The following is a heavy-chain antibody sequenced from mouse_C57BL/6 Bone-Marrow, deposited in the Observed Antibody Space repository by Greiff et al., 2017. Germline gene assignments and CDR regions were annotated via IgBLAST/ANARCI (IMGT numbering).Heavy chain of an antibody. CDR1: GFTFTDYY. D-gene: IGHD2-14*01. J-gene: IGHJ4*01. CDR3: AGVRRRENAKDD. V-gene: IGHV7-3*01. Sequence: EVKLMESGGGLVQPGGSLSLSCAASGFTFTDYYISWVRQPPGQALEWLGFIRNKANGYTTEYSASVKGRFTISRDNSQSILYLQMNALRAEDNATYYCAGVRRRENAKDDWGQGTAVTVSS. CDR2: IRNKANGYTT.